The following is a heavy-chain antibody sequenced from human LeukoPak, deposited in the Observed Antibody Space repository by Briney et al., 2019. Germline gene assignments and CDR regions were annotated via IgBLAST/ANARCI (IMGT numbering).Heavy chain of an antibody. CDR2: ISSSSSYI. D-gene: IGHD2-15*01. V-gene: IGHV3-21*01. CDR1: GFTFSSYS. Sequence: PGGSLRLSCAASGFTFSSYSMNWVRQAPGKGLEWVSSISSSSSYIYYADSVKGRFTISRDNAKNSLYLQMNSLRAEDTAVYYCARASLVVAAIGWFDPWGQGTLVTVSS. CDR3: ARASLVVAAIGWFDP. J-gene: IGHJ5*02.